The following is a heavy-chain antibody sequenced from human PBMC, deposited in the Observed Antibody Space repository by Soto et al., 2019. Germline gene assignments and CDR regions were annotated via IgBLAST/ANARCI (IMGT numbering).Heavy chain of an antibody. J-gene: IGHJ4*02. Sequence: QVQLQESGPGLVKPSQTLSLTCTVSGGSISSGGYYWSWIRQHPGKGLEWIGYIYYSGSTYYNPSLKSRATLSVDTSKNQFSLKLSSVTAADTAVYYCARAYGGNSDFDYWGQGTLVTVSS. D-gene: IGHD4-17*01. CDR2: IYYSGST. CDR1: GGSISSGGYY. CDR3: ARAYGGNSDFDY. V-gene: IGHV4-31*03.